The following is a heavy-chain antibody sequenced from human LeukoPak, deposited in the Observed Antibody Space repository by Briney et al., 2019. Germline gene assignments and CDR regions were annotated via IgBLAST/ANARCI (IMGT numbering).Heavy chain of an antibody. J-gene: IGHJ4*02. CDR1: GFTFSSYA. CDR3: ASRSYFDY. V-gene: IGHV3-30*04. CDR2: ISYDGSNK. D-gene: IGHD1-14*01. Sequence: GGSLRLSCAASGFTFSSYAMHWVRQAPGKGLEWVAVISYDGSNKYYADSVKGRFTISRDNSKNTLYLQMNSLRAEDTAVYYCASRSYFDYWGQGTLDTVSS.